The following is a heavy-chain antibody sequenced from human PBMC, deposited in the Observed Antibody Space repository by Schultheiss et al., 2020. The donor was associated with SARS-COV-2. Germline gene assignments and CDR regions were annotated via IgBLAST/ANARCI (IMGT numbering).Heavy chain of an antibody. CDR3: ARARDYGIY. CDR1: GGSISSSNYY. D-gene: IGHD4-17*01. J-gene: IGHJ4*02. CDR2: IYTSGST. V-gene: IGHV4-39*07. Sequence: SETLSLTCTVSGGSISSSNYYWGWIRQSPGKGLEWIGRIYTSGSTNYNPSLKSRVTISVDTSKNQFSLKLSSVTAADTAIYYCARARDYGIYWGQGTLVTRLL.